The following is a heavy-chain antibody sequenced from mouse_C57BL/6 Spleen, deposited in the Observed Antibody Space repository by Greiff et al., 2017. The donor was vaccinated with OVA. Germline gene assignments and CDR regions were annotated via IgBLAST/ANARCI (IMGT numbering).Heavy chain of an antibody. CDR3: ARQSIYYGNYRYFDV. CDR2: IYPGDGDT. V-gene: IGHV1-82*01. CDR1: GYAFSSSW. D-gene: IGHD2-1*01. Sequence: QVQLKQSGPELVKPGASVTISCKASGYAFSSSWMHWVKQRPGKGLEWIGRIYPGDGDTNYNGKFTGKATLTAAKSSSTAYMQLSSLTSEDSAVYFCARQSIYYGNYRYFDVWGTGTTVTVSS. J-gene: IGHJ1*03.